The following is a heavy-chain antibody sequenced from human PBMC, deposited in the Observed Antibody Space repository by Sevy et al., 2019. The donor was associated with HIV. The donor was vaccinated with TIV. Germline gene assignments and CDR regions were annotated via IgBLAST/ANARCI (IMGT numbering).Heavy chain of an antibody. J-gene: IGHJ6*02. D-gene: IGHD6-19*01. V-gene: IGHV1-2*06. CDR2: INPNSGGT. CDR3: ARRDSSGWYYYGMDV. Sequence: GSVKVSCKASGYTFTGYYMHWVRQAPGQGLEWMGRINPNSGGTNYAQKFQGRVTMTRDTSISTAYMELSRLRSDDTAVYYCARRDSSGWYYYGMDVWGQGTTVTVSS. CDR1: GYTFTGYY.